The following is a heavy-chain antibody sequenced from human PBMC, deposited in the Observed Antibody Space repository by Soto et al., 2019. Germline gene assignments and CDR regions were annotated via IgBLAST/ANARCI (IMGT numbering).Heavy chain of an antibody. CDR1: GGTIISYY. CDR3: ARGRWADRFLN. Sequence: SDTQSLTSTVSGGTIISYYWSWIRQPPGKGLEWIGDINDSGSTAYNPSLMSRVTISAVASSQQFALRLTSLTAADTAIYYCARGRWADRFLNWGQGTQVTVSS. V-gene: IGHV4-59*12. CDR2: INDSGST. D-gene: IGHD3-16*02. J-gene: IGHJ4*02.